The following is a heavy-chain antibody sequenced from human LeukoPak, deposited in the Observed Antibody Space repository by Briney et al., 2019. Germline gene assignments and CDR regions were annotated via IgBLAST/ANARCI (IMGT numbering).Heavy chain of an antibody. CDR1: GFTFSTYW. CDR3: ARAPSEIGGYYPEYFRH. Sequence: GGTLRLSCAASGFTFSTYWMHWVRQAPGKGLVWILCIKSDGSTGYADSVKGRFTISRDNANNTLSLQMNSLRPEDTGVYYCARAPSEIGGYYPEYFRHWGQGTLVTVSS. V-gene: IGHV3-74*01. J-gene: IGHJ1*01. CDR2: IKSDGST. D-gene: IGHD3-22*01.